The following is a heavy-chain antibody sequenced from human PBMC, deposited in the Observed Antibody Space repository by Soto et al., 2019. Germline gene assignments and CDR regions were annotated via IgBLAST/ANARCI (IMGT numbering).Heavy chain of an antibody. CDR1: GYTFTSYY. V-gene: IGHV1-46*01. CDR3: AKGPGTGPPYYFDY. J-gene: IGHJ4*02. CDR2: INPSGGST. Sequence: ASVKVSCKASGYTFTSYYMHWVRQAPGQGLEWMGIINPSGGSTSYAQKFQGRVTMTRDTSTSTVYMELNSLRAEDTAIYYCAKGPGTGPPYYFDYWGQGALVTVSS. D-gene: IGHD3-9*01.